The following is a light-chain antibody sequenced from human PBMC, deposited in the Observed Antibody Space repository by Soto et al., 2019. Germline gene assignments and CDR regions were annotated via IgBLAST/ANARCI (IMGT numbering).Light chain of an antibody. Sequence: DIHMIQSPSSVSASVGDRVTVTCRASQNITTWLTWYQQTPGKAPHLLIYGASTLQRGVPSRFSGSGSGTEFTLTITSLQPEDFATYYCQQGSRFPFTFGPGTKVDIK. V-gene: IGKV1-12*01. CDR2: GAS. CDR1: QNITTW. J-gene: IGKJ3*01. CDR3: QQGSRFPFT.